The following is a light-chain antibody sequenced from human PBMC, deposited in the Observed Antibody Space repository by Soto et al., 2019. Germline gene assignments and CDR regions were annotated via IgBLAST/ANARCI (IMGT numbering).Light chain of an antibody. CDR3: QHYGTTVYT. CDR2: AAF. V-gene: IGKV3-20*01. J-gene: IGKJ2*01. CDR1: QSVGSNY. Sequence: DIVLTRSPGTLSLSPGERATLSCRASQSVGSNYLAWYQQKPGQAPRLLIYAAFSRATGIPDRFSGSGSGTDFTLTITRLEPEDFAVYYCQHYGTTVYTFGQGTKLEIK.